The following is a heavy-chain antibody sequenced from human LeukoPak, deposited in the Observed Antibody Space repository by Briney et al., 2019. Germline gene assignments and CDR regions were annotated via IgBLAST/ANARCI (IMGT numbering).Heavy chain of an antibody. V-gene: IGHV5-51*01. J-gene: IGHJ4*02. D-gene: IGHD1-7*01. CDR3: ALEGTTGGYYGY. Sequence: GEALKISCKGSGYSFTTYWNGWVRPMPGKGLWLMGIIYPGDSDNRYSPSFQGQVTISVDKSITTAYLQWSSLKASDTARYYCALEGTTGGYYGYWGKGTLVTVSS. CDR1: GYSFTTYW. CDR2: IYPGDSDN.